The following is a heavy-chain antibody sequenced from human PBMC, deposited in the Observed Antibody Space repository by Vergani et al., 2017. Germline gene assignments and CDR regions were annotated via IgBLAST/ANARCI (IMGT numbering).Heavy chain of an antibody. J-gene: IGHJ5*02. CDR3: GRGGDSIMTCWFDP. CDR1: GFSFSTYW. Sequence: EVQLEESGGGLVHPGESLRLSCAASGFSFSTYWMHWVRQAPGEGPVWVSRINYDGSTSSYADSVRGRFTISRDNARNTLYLQMNSVRAEDTAVYYCGRGGDSIMTCWFDPRGQGTRVTVSS. D-gene: IGHD3-16*01. CDR2: INYDGSTS. V-gene: IGHV3-74*01.